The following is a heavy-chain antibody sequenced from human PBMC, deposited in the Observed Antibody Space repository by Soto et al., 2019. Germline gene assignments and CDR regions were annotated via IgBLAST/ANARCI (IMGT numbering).Heavy chain of an antibody. V-gene: IGHV3-23*01. J-gene: IGHJ6*03. CDR1: GFTFSAYA. CDR2: ISNDGGST. Sequence: EVQLLESGGGLVQPGGSLRLSCAPSGFTFSAYAMTWVRQAPGKGLEWVSSISNDGGSTYYADSVRGRFTMSRDNLRSTLYLQMRSLRAEDTAVYYCAQDAVAWIPKSRYYYYDMAAWGRGTTVTVSS. CDR3: AQDAVAWIPKSRYYYYDMAA. D-gene: IGHD5-12*01.